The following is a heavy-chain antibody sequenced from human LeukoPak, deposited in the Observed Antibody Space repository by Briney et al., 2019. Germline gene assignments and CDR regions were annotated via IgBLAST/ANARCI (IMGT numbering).Heavy chain of an antibody. CDR3: AKDKQLRYYDILTGYYGGPFDY. D-gene: IGHD3-9*01. V-gene: IGHV3-30*18. CDR2: ISYDGSNK. CDR1: GFTFSSYG. Sequence: PGRSLRLSCAASGFTFSSYGMHWVRQAPGKGLEWVAVISYDGSNKYYADSVRGRFTISRDNSKNTLYLQMNSLRAEDTAVYYCAKDKQLRYYDILTGYYGGPFDYWGQGTLVTVSS. J-gene: IGHJ4*02.